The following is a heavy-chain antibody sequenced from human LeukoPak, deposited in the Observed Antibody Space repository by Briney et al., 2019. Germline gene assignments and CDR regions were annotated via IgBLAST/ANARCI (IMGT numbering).Heavy chain of an antibody. J-gene: IGHJ4*02. CDR2: IYTSGST. Sequence: PSETLSLTCTVSGGSISSGSYYWSWIRQPAGKGLEWIGRIYTSGSTNYNPSLKSRVTISVDTSKNQFSLKLSSVTAADTAVYYCARAGYYYDSSGYYYFDYWGQGTLVTVSS. V-gene: IGHV4-61*02. D-gene: IGHD3-22*01. CDR3: ARAGYYYDSSGYYYFDY. CDR1: GGSISSGSYY.